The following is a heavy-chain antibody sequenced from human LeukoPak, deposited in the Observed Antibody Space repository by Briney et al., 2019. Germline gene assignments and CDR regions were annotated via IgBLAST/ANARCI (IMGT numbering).Heavy chain of an antibody. Sequence: GGSLRLSCAASGFTFSSHWMTWVRQAPGMGLEWVANINRDASTMHYVDSVKGRFTISRDNAKNSLSLQMNSLRAEDTALYYCARDNGGSLDYWGQGTLVTVSS. CDR2: INRDASTM. V-gene: IGHV3-7*01. CDR1: GFTFSSHW. CDR3: ARDNGGSLDY. D-gene: IGHD1-26*01. J-gene: IGHJ4*02.